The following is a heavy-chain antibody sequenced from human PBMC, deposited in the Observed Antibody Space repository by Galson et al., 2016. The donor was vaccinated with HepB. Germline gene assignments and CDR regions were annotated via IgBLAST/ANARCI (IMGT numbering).Heavy chain of an antibody. CDR1: GFTFSSYS. CDR2: IRSSSSTI. J-gene: IGHJ4*02. CDR3: ARSIGSGPYYFDY. D-gene: IGHD3-10*01. V-gene: IGHV3-48*04. Sequence: SLRLSCAASGFTFSSYSMNWVRQAPGKGLEWVSYIRSSSSTIYHADSVKGRFTISRDNAKNSLFLQMNSMRAEDTAVYYCARSIGSGPYYFDYWGQGTLVTVSS.